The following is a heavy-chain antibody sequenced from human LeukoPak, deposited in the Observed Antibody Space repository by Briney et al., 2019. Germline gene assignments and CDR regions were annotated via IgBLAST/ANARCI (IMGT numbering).Heavy chain of an antibody. Sequence: SEALSLTCTVSGDSISSSYWSWIRQPPGKGREWIAYMKFNRTPAHTPPLTIPLPISLDPSNNHFSLILNSVTPADTAVYYCARAPPRRCPGNDCYPIFDFWGQGSLVTVSS. CDR3: ARAPPRRCPGNDCYPIFDF. J-gene: IGHJ4*02. D-gene: IGHD2-21*02. V-gene: IGHV4-59*01. CDR1: GDSISSSY. CDR2: MKFNRTP.